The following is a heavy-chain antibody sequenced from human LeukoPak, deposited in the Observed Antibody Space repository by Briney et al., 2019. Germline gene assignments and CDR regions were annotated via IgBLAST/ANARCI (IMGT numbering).Heavy chain of an antibody. D-gene: IGHD4-17*01. CDR1: GGSFSGYY. V-gene: IGHV4-34*01. Sequence: TSETLSLTCAVYGGSFSGYYWSWIRQPPGKGLEWIGEINHSGSTNYNPSLKSRVTISVDTSKNQFSLKLSSVTAADTAVYYCARENYGDYEGGSGWFDPWGQGTLVTVSS. CDR2: INHSGST. J-gene: IGHJ5*02. CDR3: ARENYGDYEGGSGWFDP.